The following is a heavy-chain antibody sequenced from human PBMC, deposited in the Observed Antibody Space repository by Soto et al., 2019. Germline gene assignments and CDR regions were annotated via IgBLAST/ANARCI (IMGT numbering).Heavy chain of an antibody. Sequence: PGGSLRLSCAASGFIFSSYSMNWVRQAPGKGLEWVSYITTGSSTTIYADSVKGRFTISRDNAKNSLYLQMNSLRDEDTAVYYCARDNGGHDFWSGNYYSGFDYWGQGALVTVSS. CDR1: GFIFSSYS. J-gene: IGHJ4*02. CDR2: ITTGSSTT. CDR3: ARDNGGHDFWSGNYYSGFDY. V-gene: IGHV3-48*02. D-gene: IGHD3-3*01.